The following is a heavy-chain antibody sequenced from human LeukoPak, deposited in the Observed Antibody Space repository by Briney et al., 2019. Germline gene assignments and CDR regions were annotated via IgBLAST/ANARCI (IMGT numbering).Heavy chain of an antibody. V-gene: IGHV1-18*01. Sequence: ASVKVSCKASGYTFTSYGISWVRQAHGQGLEWMGWISAYNGNTNYAQKLHGRVTMTTDTSTSTAYMELRSLRSDDTAVYYCARMSVFGVVIIYDYWGQGTLVTVSS. CDR1: GYTFTSYG. J-gene: IGHJ4*02. D-gene: IGHD3-3*01. CDR3: ARMSVFGVVIIYDY. CDR2: ISAYNGNT.